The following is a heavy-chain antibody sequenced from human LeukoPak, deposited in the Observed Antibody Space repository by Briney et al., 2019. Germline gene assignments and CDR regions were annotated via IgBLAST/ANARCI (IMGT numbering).Heavy chain of an antibody. Sequence: GGSLSLSCAASGFTFSSYWMHWVRQAPGKGLVWVSRINSDGSSTSYADSVKGRFTISRDNAKNTLYLQMNSLRAEDTAVYYCARGAAVAGSELLYYWARGTLVTVSS. CDR2: INSDGSST. V-gene: IGHV3-74*01. D-gene: IGHD6-19*01. CDR3: ARGAAVAGSELLYY. J-gene: IGHJ4*02. CDR1: GFTFSSYW.